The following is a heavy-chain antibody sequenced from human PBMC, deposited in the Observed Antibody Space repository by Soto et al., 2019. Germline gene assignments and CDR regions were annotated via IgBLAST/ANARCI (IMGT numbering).Heavy chain of an antibody. CDR1: GFTFSSYA. D-gene: IGHD2-2*01. CDR3: AKDSLGYCSSTSCSKYNWFDP. Sequence: EVQLLESGGGLVQPGGSLRLSCAASGFTFSSYAMSWVRQAPGKGLEWVSAISGSGGSTYYADSVKGRFTISRDNSKNTLYLQMNSQRAEDTAVYYCAKDSLGYCSSTSCSKYNWFDPWGQGTLVTVSS. CDR2: ISGSGGST. V-gene: IGHV3-23*01. J-gene: IGHJ5*02.